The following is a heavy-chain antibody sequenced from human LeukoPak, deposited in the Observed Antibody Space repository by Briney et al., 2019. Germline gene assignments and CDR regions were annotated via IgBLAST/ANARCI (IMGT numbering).Heavy chain of an antibody. D-gene: IGHD3-10*01. J-gene: IGHJ4*02. CDR3: ARTGDNYYGSGDFDY. CDR1: GGSISSSNW. Sequence: LSGTLSLTCAVSGGSISSSNWWSWARQPPGTGLEWIGEIYHSGSTNYNPSLKSRVTISVDKSKNQFSLKLSSVTAADTAVYYCARTGDNYYGSGDFDYWGQGTLVTVSS. CDR2: IYHSGST. V-gene: IGHV4-4*02.